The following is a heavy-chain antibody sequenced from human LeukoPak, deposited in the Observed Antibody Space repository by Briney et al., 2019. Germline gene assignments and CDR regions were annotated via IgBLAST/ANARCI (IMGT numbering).Heavy chain of an antibody. Sequence: PGGSLRLSCAASGFTFSSYAMSWVRQAPGKGLEWVSAISGSGGSTYYADSVKGRFTISRDNSKNTLYLQMNSLRAGDTAVYYCAKMRGYCTNGVCYTRPPFDYCGQGTLVTVSS. CDR3: AKMRGYCTNGVCYTRPPFDY. V-gene: IGHV3-23*01. CDR1: GFTFSSYA. D-gene: IGHD2-8*01. CDR2: ISGSGGST. J-gene: IGHJ4*02.